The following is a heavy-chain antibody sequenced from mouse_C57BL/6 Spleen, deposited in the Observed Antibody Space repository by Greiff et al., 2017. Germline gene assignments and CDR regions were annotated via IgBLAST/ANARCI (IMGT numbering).Heavy chain of an antibody. J-gene: IGHJ2*01. CDR3: ARVLGLRRGYYFDD. D-gene: IGHD2-4*01. CDR2: IDPSDSYT. CDR1: GYTFTSYW. Sequence: QVQLQQPGAELVKPGASVKLSCKASGYTFTSYWMQWVKQRPGQGLEWIGEIDPSDSYTNYNQKFKGKATLTVDPSSSTAYMQLSSLTSEDSAVYYCARVLGLRRGYYFDDWGQGTTLTVSS. V-gene: IGHV1-50*01.